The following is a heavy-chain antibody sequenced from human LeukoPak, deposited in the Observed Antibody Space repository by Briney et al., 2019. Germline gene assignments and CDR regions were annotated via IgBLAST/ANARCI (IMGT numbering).Heavy chain of an antibody. CDR3: ASADDSSGYYLRALDY. CDR1: GYTLTELP. J-gene: IGHJ4*02. CDR2: FDPEDGET. Sequence: ASVKVSCKVSGYTLTELPMHWVRQAPGKGLEWMGGFDPEDGETIYAQKFQGRVTMTEDTSTDTAYMELSSLRSEDTAVYYCASADDSSGYYLRALDYWGQGTLVTASS. D-gene: IGHD3-22*01. V-gene: IGHV1-24*01.